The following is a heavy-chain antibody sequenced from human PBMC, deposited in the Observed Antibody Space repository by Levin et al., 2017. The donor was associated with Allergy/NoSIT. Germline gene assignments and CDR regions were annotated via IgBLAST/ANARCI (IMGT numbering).Heavy chain of an antibody. D-gene: IGHD6-19*01. Sequence: QTLSLTCTFSGFSLSTSGMCVSWIRQPPGKALEWLARIDWDDDKYYSTSLKTRLTISKDTSKNQVVLTMTNMDTVDTATYYCARIGYSSGWYPGAFDIWGQGTMVTVSS. CDR3: ARIGYSSGWYPGAFDI. V-gene: IGHV2-70*11. CDR2: IDWDDDK. CDR1: GFSLSTSGMC. J-gene: IGHJ3*02.